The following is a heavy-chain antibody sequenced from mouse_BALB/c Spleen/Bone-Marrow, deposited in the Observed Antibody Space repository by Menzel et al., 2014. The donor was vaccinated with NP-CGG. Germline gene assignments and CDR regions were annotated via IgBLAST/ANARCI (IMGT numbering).Heavy chain of an antibody. V-gene: IGHV7-3*02. CDR2: IRNKANVYST. CDR3: VREEDGYYVGFAY. Sequence: EVQLVESGGGLVQPGSSLRLSCATSGFIFTDYYMSWVRQPPGKALEWLGFIRNKANVYSTEYSASVKGRFTISRDNSQSILYLQMNTLIAEDSATYYCVREEDGYYVGFAYWGQGTLVTASA. J-gene: IGHJ3*01. D-gene: IGHD2-3*01. CDR1: GFIFTDYY.